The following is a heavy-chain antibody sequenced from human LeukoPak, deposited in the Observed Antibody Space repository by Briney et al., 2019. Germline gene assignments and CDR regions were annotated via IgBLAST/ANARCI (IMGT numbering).Heavy chain of an antibody. J-gene: IGHJ6*02. V-gene: IGHV4-31*03. CDR3: ARIAYDALDSYYYGMDV. CDR1: GDSISSGPYY. Sequence: SETLSLTCTVSGDSISSGPYYWIWIRQHPGKGLEWIGYITYSGNTYYYPALNSRVTVSLDTSKTQFSLKLSSVTAADTAVYYCARIAYDALDSYYYGMDVWGQGTTVTVSS. D-gene: IGHD3-3*01. CDR2: ITYSGNT.